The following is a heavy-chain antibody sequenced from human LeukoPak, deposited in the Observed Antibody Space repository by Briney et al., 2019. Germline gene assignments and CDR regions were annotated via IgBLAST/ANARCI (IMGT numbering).Heavy chain of an antibody. Sequence: ASVKVSCKASGYTFTGDYMHWVRQAPGQGLEWMGWINPNSGVTNYAQKLQGRVTITRDTSIDTAYMQLSRLRSDDTAVYYCAKDRYGDYEAPFHCYMDAWGRGTTVTVSS. J-gene: IGHJ6*03. CDR3: AKDRYGDYEAPFHCYMDA. D-gene: IGHD5-12*01. V-gene: IGHV1-2*02. CDR2: INPNSGVT. CDR1: GYTFTGDY.